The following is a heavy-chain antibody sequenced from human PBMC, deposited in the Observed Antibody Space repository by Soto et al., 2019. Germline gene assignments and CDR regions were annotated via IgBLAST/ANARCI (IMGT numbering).Heavy chain of an antibody. CDR3: ARDLGYCSGGSCYYYGMDV. CDR1: GGTFSSYA. D-gene: IGHD2-15*01. Sequence: ASVKVSCKASGGTFSSYAISWVRQAPGQGLEWMGGIIPIFGTANYAQKFQGRVTITADESTSTAYMELSSLRSEDTAVYYCARDLGYCSGGSCYYYGMDVWGQGTTVTVSS. V-gene: IGHV1-69*13. J-gene: IGHJ6*02. CDR2: IIPIFGTA.